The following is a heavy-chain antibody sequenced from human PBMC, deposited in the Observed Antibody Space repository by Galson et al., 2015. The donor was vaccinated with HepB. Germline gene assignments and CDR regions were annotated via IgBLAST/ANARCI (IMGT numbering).Heavy chain of an antibody. D-gene: IGHD2-2*01. V-gene: IGHV3-30*18. CDR2: ISFDGINK. J-gene: IGHJ5*01. CDR3: AKGYCSSTNCYGILSAALLDS. Sequence: SLRLSCAASGFTFNSYAMHWVRQAPGKGLEWVAFISFDGINKYYADSVQGRFTISRDNSKSTLYLQMNSLRVEDTAVYYCAKGYCSSTNCYGILSAALLDSWGQGTLVTVSS. CDR1: GFTFNSYA.